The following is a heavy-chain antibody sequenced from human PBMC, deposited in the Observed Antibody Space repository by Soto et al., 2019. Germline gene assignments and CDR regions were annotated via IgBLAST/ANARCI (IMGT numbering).Heavy chain of an antibody. CDR2: ISAYNGNT. J-gene: IGHJ6*02. CDR1: GYTSTSYG. CDR3: AREDDGGDRDYYGLDV. Sequence: GASVKPSCKAPGYTSTSYGISSVRQAPGQGLEWMGWISAYNGNTNYAQKLQGRVTMTTDTSTSTAYMELRSLRSDDTAVYFCAREDDGGDRDYYGLDVWGQGTMVTVSS. D-gene: IGHD2-21*02. V-gene: IGHV1-18*01.